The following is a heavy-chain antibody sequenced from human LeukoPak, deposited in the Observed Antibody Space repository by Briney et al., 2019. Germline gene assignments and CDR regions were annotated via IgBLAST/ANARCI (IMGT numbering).Heavy chain of an antibody. CDR2: IWYDGSNK. V-gene: IGHV3-33*06. D-gene: IGHD6-19*01. CDR1: GFTFSSYG. Sequence: PGRSLRLSCAASGFTFSSYGMHWVRQAPGKGLEWVAVIWYDGSNKYHADSVKGRFTISRDNSKNTLYLQMNSLRAEDTAVYYCAKDLFGLSSGWYFGYEWGQGTLVTVSS. CDR3: AKDLFGLSSGWYFGYE. J-gene: IGHJ4*02.